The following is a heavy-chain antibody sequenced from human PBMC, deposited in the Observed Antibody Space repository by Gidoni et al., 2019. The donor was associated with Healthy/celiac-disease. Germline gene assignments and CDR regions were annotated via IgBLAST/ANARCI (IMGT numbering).Heavy chain of an antibody. Sequence: EVQLLESGGGLVQPGGSLRLSCAASGFTFRSYAMSWVRQAPGKGLEWVSAISGSGGSTYYADSVKGRFTISRDNSKNTLYLQMNSLRAEDTAVYYCAKVVIGSSWPPPGGPEFDYWGQGTLVTVSS. CDR2: ISGSGGST. CDR1: GFTFRSYA. CDR3: AKVVIGSSWPPPGGPEFDY. V-gene: IGHV3-23*01. D-gene: IGHD6-13*01. J-gene: IGHJ4*02.